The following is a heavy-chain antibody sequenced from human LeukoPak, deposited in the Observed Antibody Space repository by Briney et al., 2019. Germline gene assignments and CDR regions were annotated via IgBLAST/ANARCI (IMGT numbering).Heavy chain of an antibody. Sequence: GASVKVSCKASGYTFTVYYMHWVRQAPGQGLEWMGWINPNSGGTNYAQRFQGRVTMTRGTSISTAYMELSRLRSDDTAVYYCALNDYGDGLGYWGQGTLVTVFS. CDR3: ALNDYGDGLGY. CDR1: GYTFTVYY. J-gene: IGHJ4*02. D-gene: IGHD4-17*01. CDR2: INPNSGGT. V-gene: IGHV1-2*02.